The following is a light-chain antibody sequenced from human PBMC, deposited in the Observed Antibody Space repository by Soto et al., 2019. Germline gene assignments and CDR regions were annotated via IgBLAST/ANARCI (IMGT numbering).Light chain of an antibody. CDR3: CSYASSSSYV. CDR2: VVT. J-gene: IGLJ1*01. V-gene: IGLV2-11*01. Sequence: QSALTQPRSVSGSPGQSVTISCTGTSIDVGDSDFVSWYQQHPGKAPKLMIYVVTKRPSGVPDRFSGSKSGNTASLTISGLQAEDEADYYCCSYASSSSYVFGTGTKVTV. CDR1: SIDVGDSDF.